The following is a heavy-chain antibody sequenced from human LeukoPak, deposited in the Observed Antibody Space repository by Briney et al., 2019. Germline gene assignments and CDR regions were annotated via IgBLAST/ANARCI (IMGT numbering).Heavy chain of an antibody. CDR2: INSDGSRT. V-gene: IGHV3-74*01. CDR1: GFTFSSHW. CDR3: ARCHLPVGGTDRDDY. D-gene: IGHD1-26*01. J-gene: IGHJ4*02. Sequence: PGGSLRLSCAASGFTFSSHWMHWVRQAPGKGLVRVSRINSDGSRTTYADSVKGRFTISRDNAKNTLYLQMNSLRAEDTAVYYCARCHLPVGGTDRDDYWGQGTLVTVSS.